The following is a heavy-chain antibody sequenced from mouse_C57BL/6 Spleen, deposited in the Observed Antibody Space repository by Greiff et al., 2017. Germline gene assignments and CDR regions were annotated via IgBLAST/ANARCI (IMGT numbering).Heavy chain of an antibody. V-gene: IGHV1-58*01. J-gene: IGHJ1*03. CDR3: ARSRVYDYDGRPSGGFDV. Sequence: EVQLQQSGAELVRPGSSVKMSCKTSGYTFTSYGINWVKQRPGQGLEWIGYIYIGNGYTEYNEKFKGKATLTSDTSSSTAYMQLSSLTSEDSAIYFCARSRVYDYDGRPSGGFDVWGTGTTVTVSS. CDR2: IYIGNGYT. D-gene: IGHD2-4*01. CDR1: GYTFTSYG.